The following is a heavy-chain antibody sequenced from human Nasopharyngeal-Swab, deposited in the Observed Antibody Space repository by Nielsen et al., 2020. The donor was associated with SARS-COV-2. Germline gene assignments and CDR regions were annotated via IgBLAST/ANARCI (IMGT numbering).Heavy chain of an antibody. CDR2: TYYRSTWYN. D-gene: IGHD6-6*01. V-gene: IGHV6-1*01. Sequence: SCAISGDSVSSNSATWNWIRQSPSRGLEWLGRTYYRSTWYNDYAVSVKSRITINSDTSKNQFSLQLSSVTPEDTAVYYCASDRRSGTSSLRFDCWGQGILVTVSS. J-gene: IGHJ4*02. CDR1: GDSVSSNSAT. CDR3: ASDRRSGTSSLRFDC.